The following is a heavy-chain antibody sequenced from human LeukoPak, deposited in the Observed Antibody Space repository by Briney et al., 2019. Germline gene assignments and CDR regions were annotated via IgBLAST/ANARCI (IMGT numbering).Heavy chain of an antibody. CDR3: ARDYGGSSPFDY. J-gene: IGHJ4*02. V-gene: IGHV3-48*03. CDR2: ISSSGSTI. Sequence: QTGGSLRLSCAASGFTFSSYEINWVRQAPGKGLEWVSYISSSGSTIKYADSVKGRFTISRDNAKNSLYLQMNSLRAEDTAVYYCARDYGGSSPFDYWGQGTLVTVSS. CDR1: GFTFSSYE. D-gene: IGHD4-23*01.